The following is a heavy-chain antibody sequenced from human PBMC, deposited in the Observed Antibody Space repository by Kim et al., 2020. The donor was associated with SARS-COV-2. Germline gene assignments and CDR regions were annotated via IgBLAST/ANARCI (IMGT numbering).Heavy chain of an antibody. Sequence: NYNPSLKSRVTISVDTSKNQFSLKLSSVTAADTAVYYCARGGATVTTIDIWGQGTMVTVSS. V-gene: IGHV4-34*01. J-gene: IGHJ3*02. CDR3: ARGGATVTTIDI. D-gene: IGHD4-17*01.